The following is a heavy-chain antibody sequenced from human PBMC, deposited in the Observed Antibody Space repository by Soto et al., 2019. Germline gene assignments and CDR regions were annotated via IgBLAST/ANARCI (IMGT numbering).Heavy chain of an antibody. CDR2: MNPNSGNT. D-gene: IGHD6-6*01. CDR1: GYTFTSYD. Sequence: QVQLVQSGAEVKKPGASVKVSCKASGYTFTSYDINWVRQATGQWLERMGWMNPNSGNTGYAQKCQGRVTMTRNSSISAAYMELSSLRSEDTVVYYCARGGQQLVGVLVDYWGQGTLVTVSS. V-gene: IGHV1-8*01. CDR3: ARGGQQLVGVLVDY. J-gene: IGHJ4*02.